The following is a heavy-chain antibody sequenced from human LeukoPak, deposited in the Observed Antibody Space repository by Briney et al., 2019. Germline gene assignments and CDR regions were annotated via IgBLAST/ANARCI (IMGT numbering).Heavy chain of an antibody. Sequence: GGSLRLSCAASGFTFSSYAMSWVRQAPGKGLEWVSAISGSGGSTYYADSVKGRFTISRDNSKNTLYLQVNSLRAEDTAVYYCAKAEYSSNYGMDVWGQGTTVTVPS. D-gene: IGHD6-6*01. CDR1: GFTFSSYA. CDR2: ISGSGGST. J-gene: IGHJ6*02. CDR3: AKAEYSSNYGMDV. V-gene: IGHV3-23*01.